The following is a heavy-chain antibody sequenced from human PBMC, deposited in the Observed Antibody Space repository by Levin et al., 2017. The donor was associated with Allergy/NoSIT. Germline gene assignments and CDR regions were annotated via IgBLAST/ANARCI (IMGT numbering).Heavy chain of an antibody. CDR2: IFFGGNI. Sequence: GSLRLSCTVSGPSISSTLYYWGWIRQPPGKGLEWIGSIFFGGNICYNPSLQSRVTISVDTSQNQFSLNLTSMTAADTAVYYCARLPTRGLGALAIDYWGQGTLVTVSS. CDR1: GPSISSTLYY. D-gene: IGHD1-26*01. CDR3: ARLPTRGLGALAIDY. V-gene: IGHV4-39*01. J-gene: IGHJ4*02.